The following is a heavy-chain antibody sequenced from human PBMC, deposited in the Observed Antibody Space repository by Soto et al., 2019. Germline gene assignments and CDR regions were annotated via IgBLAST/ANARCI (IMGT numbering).Heavy chain of an antibody. V-gene: IGHV4-31*03. Sequence: QVQLQESGPGLVEPSQTLSLTCSVSGGSISSDDCYWSWIRQHPGKGLEWIGNIFFSGNTYYIPSLKSRVSISIDTSKNQFSLRVTSVPAAETAVYYCASLRGSGTKFWVDHWGQGSLVTVSS. D-gene: IGHD3-10*01. J-gene: IGHJ4*02. CDR3: ASLRGSGTKFWVDH. CDR2: IFFSGNT. CDR1: GGSISSDDCY.